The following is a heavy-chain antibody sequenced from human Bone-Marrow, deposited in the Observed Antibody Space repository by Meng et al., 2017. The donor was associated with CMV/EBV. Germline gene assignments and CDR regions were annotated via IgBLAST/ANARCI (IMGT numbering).Heavy chain of an antibody. V-gene: IGHV3-30*04. CDR2: TSYDGSNK. CDR1: GFTFSSYA. D-gene: IGHD4-11*01. CDR3: ARDTVNYYYYYYGMDV. Sequence: GGSLRLSCAASGFTFSSYAMHWVRQAPGKGLEWVAVTSYDGSNKYYADSVKGRFTISRDNSKNTLYLQMNSLRAEDTAVYYCARDTVNYYYYYYGMDVWGQGTTVTVSS. J-gene: IGHJ6*02.